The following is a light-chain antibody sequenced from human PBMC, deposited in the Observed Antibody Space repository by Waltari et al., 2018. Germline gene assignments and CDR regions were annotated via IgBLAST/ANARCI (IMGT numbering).Light chain of an antibody. CDR3: SSYAGTYTLGL. V-gene: IGLV2-11*01. CDR2: DVS. Sequence: QSALTQPRSVSGSPGESVTIPCTGTSSDIGAYNFVSWYQHHPGKGPKLLIYDVSGRPSGVPERFSGSKSGNTASLTISGLQAEDEADYFCSSYAGTYTLGLFGAGTTLTV. J-gene: IGLJ2*01. CDR1: SSDIGAYNF.